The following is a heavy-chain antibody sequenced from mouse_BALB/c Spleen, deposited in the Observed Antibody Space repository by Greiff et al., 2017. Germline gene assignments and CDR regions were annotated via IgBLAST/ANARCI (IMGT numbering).Heavy chain of an antibody. CDR3: ARVGAYDGDY. J-gene: IGHJ2*01. V-gene: IGHV5-4*02. D-gene: IGHD2-12*01. Sequence: EVMLVESGGGLVKPGGSLKLSCAASGFTFSDYYMYWVRQTPEKRLEWVATISDGGSYTYYPDSVKGRCTISRDNAKNNLYLQMSSLKSEDTAMYYCARVGAYDGDYWGQGTTLTVSS. CDR1: GFTFSDYY. CDR2: ISDGGSYT.